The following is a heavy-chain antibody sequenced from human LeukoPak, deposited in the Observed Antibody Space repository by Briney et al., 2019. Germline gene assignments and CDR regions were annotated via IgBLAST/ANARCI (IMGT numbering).Heavy chain of an antibody. V-gene: IGHV3-53*01. Sequence: PGGSLRLSCAASGFTVSSNYMSWVRQAPGKGLEWVSVIYSGGSTYYADSVKGRFTISRDNAKNSLYLQMNSLRAEDTAVYYCARKAARRNDYYYYMDVWGKGTTVTVSS. D-gene: IGHD6-6*01. CDR2: IYSGGST. CDR1: GFTVSSNY. CDR3: ARKAARRNDYYYYMDV. J-gene: IGHJ6*03.